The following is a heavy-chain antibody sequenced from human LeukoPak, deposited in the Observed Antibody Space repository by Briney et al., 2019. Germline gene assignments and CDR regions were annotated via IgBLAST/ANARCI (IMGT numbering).Heavy chain of an antibody. CDR1: GGSMSSYF. Sequence: SETLSLTCLVSGGSMSSYFWSWIRQPAGKGLEWIGRFYSSGNNNYNPSLRSRVTMSADTSKNQFSMELTSVTAADTAVYYCARVEDGAMAWGRHAFDIWGQGTMVTVSS. J-gene: IGHJ3*02. V-gene: IGHV4-4*07. CDR2: FYSSGNN. D-gene: IGHD3-10*01. CDR3: ARVEDGAMAWGRHAFDI.